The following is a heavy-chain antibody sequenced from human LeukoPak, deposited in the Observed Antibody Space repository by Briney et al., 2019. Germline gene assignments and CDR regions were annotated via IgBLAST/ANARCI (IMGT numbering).Heavy chain of an antibody. CDR2: ISGSGGST. J-gene: IGHJ4*02. V-gene: IGHV3-23*01. Sequence: PGGSLRLSCAASGFTFSSYAMSWVRQAPGKGLEWVSVISGSGGSTHYADSVKGRFTISRDNSKNTLYLQMNSLRAEDTAVYYCARVGYYDFWSGYYWGQGTLVTVSS. CDR1: GFTFSSYA. CDR3: ARVGYYDFWSGYY. D-gene: IGHD3-3*01.